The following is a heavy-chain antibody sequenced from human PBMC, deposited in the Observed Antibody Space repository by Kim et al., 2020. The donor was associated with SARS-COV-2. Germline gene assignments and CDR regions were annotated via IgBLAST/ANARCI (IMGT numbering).Heavy chain of an antibody. CDR1: GYTFTNYG. Sequence: ASVKVSCKASGYTFTNYGISWVRQAPGQGLEWMGWISVYNGNTNYAQKLQGRVIMTTDTSTTTAYMELRSLRSDDTAVYYCARERKVFRDYYDNRVHYFFDYWGQGTLVTVAS. D-gene: IGHD3-22*01. J-gene: IGHJ4*02. V-gene: IGHV1-18*01. CDR2: ISVYNGNT. CDR3: ARERKVFRDYYDNRVHYFFDY.